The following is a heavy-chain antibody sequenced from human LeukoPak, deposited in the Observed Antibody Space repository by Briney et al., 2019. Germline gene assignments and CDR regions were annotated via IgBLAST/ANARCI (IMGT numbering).Heavy chain of an antibody. CDR3: ARGYYDSSGYLISYNWFDP. CDR1: GGSISSYY. CDR2: IYYSGST. D-gene: IGHD3-22*01. J-gene: IGHJ5*02. V-gene: IGHV4-59*01. Sequence: SETLSLTCTVSGGSISSYYWSWIRQPPGKGLEWIGYIYYSGSTNYNPSLKSRVTISVDTSKNQFSLKLSSVTAADTAVYHCARGYYDSSGYLISYNWFDPWGQGTLVTVSS.